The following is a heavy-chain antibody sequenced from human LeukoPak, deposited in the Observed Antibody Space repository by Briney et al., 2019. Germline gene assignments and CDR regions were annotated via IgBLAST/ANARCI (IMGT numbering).Heavy chain of an antibody. CDR2: ISAYNGNT. CDR1: GYTFTSYG. J-gene: IGHJ5*02. CDR3: ARDLRVVTMVRGVITRWFDP. Sequence: ASVKVSCKASGYTFTSYGISWVRQAPGQGLEWMGWISAYNGNTNYAQKFQGRVTMSTDTSTSTAYMELRSLRSDDTAVYYCARDLRVVTMVRGVITRWFDPWGQGTLVTVSS. D-gene: IGHD3-10*01. V-gene: IGHV1-18*01.